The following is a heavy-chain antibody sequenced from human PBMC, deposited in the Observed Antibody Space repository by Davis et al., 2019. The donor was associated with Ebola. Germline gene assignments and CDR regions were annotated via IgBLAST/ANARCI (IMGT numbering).Heavy chain of an antibody. Sequence: ASVKVSCKTFGYTFTSYGITWVRQAPGQGLEWMGWISAYNGKTSYAQNFQDRVTMTTDTSTTTAYMELRSLTSDDTAVYYCARTSIVGSTTTASDIWGQGTMVTVSS. CDR1: GYTFTSYG. CDR3: ARTSIVGSTTTASDI. D-gene: IGHD1-26*01. V-gene: IGHV1-18*01. CDR2: ISAYNGKT. J-gene: IGHJ3*02.